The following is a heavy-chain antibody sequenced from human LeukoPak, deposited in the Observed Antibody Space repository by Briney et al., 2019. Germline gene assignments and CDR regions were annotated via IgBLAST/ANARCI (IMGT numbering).Heavy chain of an antibody. CDR2: LSRDGRYR. CDR3: RGVGATKDY. CDR1: GFSFISYT. Sequence: GGSLRLSCAGTGFSFISYTLQWVRQAPGKGLEYVSSLSRDGRYRYYADSVKGRFTISRDNSKNTTYLQMGSLRPEDKAVYYCRGVGATKDYWGQGTLVTVSS. D-gene: IGHD1-26*01. J-gene: IGHJ4*02. V-gene: IGHV3-64*02.